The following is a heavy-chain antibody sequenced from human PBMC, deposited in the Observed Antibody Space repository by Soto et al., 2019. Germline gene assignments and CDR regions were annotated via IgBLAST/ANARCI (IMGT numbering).Heavy chain of an antibody. Sequence: PGGTLRISCAAYGITLSTYTMNWVRQAPGKGLEWVSFISSSSTYIYYADSVKGRFTISRDNAKNSLYLQMNSLRADDTAVYYCASYRGRGIVATILYYSDYWGPVTLSTDSS. CDR3: ASYRGRGIVATILYYSDY. V-gene: IGHV3-21*01. D-gene: IGHD5-12*01. CDR2: ISSSSTYI. CDR1: GITLSTYT. J-gene: IGHJ4*02.